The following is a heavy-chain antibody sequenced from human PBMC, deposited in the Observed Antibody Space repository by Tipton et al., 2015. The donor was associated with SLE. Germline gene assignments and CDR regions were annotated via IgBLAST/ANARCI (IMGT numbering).Heavy chain of an antibody. CDR2: IYYSGST. CDR1: GGSISSSSYY. J-gene: IGHJ4*01. D-gene: IGHD6-13*01. Sequence: LRLSCTVSGGSISSSSYYWGWIRQPPGKGLEWIGSIYYSGSTYYNPSLKSRVTISVDTSKNQLSLKLSSVTAADTAVYYCAGGAYSSSWFSGDYWGQGTLVPVPS. V-gene: IGHV4-39*07. CDR3: AGGAYSSSWFSGDY.